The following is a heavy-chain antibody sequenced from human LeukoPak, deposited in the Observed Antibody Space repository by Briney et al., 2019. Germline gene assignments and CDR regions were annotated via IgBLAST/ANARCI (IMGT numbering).Heavy chain of an antibody. CDR3: ARDVGEYCSSTNCYASHY. CDR2: FDPEDGET. V-gene: IGHV1-24*01. D-gene: IGHD2-2*01. J-gene: IGHJ4*02. CDR1: GYTLTELS. Sequence: ASVKVSCKVSGYTLTELSMHWVRQAPGKGLEWMGGFDPEDGETIYAQKFQGRVTMTRDTSITTAYMELSSLRSDDTAVYYCARDVGEYCSSTNCYASHYWGQGTLVTVSS.